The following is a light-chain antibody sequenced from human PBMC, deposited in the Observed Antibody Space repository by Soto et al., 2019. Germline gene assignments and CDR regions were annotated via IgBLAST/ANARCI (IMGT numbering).Light chain of an antibody. CDR1: QDISRY. CDR2: APS. Sequence: DIQLTQSPSFLYASVGDRVTITCRARQDISRYLAWYQQKAGKAPKLLIFAPSTLQEGVASRFSGSGSGTEVPLTSSSLQPHDFLTYYCQQLNTYPLFTFGPGTQV. V-gene: IGKV1-9*01. CDR3: QQLNTYPLFT. J-gene: IGKJ3*01.